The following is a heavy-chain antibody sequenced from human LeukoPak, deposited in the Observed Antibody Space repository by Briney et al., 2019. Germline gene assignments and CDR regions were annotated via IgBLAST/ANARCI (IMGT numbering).Heavy chain of an antibody. CDR2: IDKKDKGYATAT. CDR1: GFTFSGSA. J-gene: IGHJ5*02. D-gene: IGHD1-26*01. V-gene: IGHV3-73*01. Sequence: GGSARLSCAASGFTFSGSAIHWVRQSSGKGLEWVGQIDKKDKGYATATASAASGKGRFTISRDDSINTAYLQMKSLKTEDTALYYCTRDSGTYNWFDPWGQGTLFTVSS. CDR3: TRDSGTYNWFDP.